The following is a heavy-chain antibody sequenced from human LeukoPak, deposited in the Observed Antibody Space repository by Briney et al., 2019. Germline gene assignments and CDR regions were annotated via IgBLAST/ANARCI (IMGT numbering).Heavy chain of an antibody. V-gene: IGHV3-21*01. CDR1: GFTFSSYS. Sequence: KPGGSLRLSCAASGFTFSSYSMNWVRQAPGKGLEWVSSITSSSSYIYYADSVKGRFTISRDNAKNSLYLQMNSLRAEDTAVYYCARSLEVGYGYWGQGTLVTVSS. J-gene: IGHJ4*02. CDR2: ITSSSSYI. D-gene: IGHD2-8*02. CDR3: ARSLEVGYGY.